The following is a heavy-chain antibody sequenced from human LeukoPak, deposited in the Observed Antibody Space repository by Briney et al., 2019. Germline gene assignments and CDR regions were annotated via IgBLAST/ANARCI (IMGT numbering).Heavy chain of an antibody. Sequence: PGDSLRLSCGGSEFTFRTYAMSWFRQAPGRGLEWVSAITGGGGGTYYADSVKGRFTISRDNSKNTLYLQMNSLTAEDTALYYCAKDLRGPAAGTWYFDLWGRGTLVTVSS. CDR3: AKDLRGPAAGTWYFDL. CDR2: ITGGGGGT. D-gene: IGHD6-13*01. CDR1: EFTFRTYA. J-gene: IGHJ2*01. V-gene: IGHV3-23*01.